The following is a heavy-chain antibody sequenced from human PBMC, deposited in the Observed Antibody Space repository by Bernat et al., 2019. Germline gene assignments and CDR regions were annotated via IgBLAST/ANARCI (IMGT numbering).Heavy chain of an antibody. Sequence: QVQLVESGGGVVQPGRSLRLSCTASGFTFSSYPMHWVRQAPGKGLEWVAVISSDGRNESYADSVKGRFTISRDNSKNTLFLQMTSLRAEDTAVFYCARDLVVVPAALDYAAFDFRGQGTMVTVSS. J-gene: IGHJ3*01. V-gene: IGHV3-30*01. CDR2: ISSDGRNE. CDR3: ARDLVVVPAALDYAAFDF. CDR1: GFTFSSYP. D-gene: IGHD2-2*01.